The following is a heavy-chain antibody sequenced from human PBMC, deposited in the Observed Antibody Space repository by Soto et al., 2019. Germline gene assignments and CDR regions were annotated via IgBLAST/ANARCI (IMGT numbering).Heavy chain of an antibody. CDR2: VYWSDEK. Sequence: SGPTLVNPTQTLTLTFTFSGFSLKSSGVGVAWIRQPPGKALEWLALVYWSDEKRYSPSLKNRLTITKDTSKNEVVLTMTNMDPLDTATYYCAHKXYYFATGTYYNVRWFDPWGQGILVTVSS. D-gene: IGHD3-10*01. V-gene: IGHV2-5*01. CDR3: AHKXYYFATGTYYNVRWFDP. J-gene: IGHJ5*02. CDR1: GFSLKSSGVG.